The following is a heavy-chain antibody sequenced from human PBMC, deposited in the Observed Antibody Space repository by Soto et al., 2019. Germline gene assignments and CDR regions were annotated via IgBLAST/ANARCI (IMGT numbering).Heavy chain of an antibody. CDR1: GFTVSSNY. D-gene: IGHD3-10*01. V-gene: IGHV3-53*01. Sequence: GGSLRLSCAASGFTVSSNYMSWVRQAPGKGLEWVSVIYSGGSTYYADSVKGRFTISRDNSKNTLYLQMNSLRAEDTAVYYCAREGNYYGSGRTHAPPSSYYCVMAVWGQGSTVIVS. CDR2: IYSGGST. J-gene: IGHJ6*02. CDR3: AREGNYYGSGRTHAPPSSYYCVMAV.